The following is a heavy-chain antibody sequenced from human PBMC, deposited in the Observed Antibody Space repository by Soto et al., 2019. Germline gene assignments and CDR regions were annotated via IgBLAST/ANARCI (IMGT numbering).Heavy chain of an antibody. J-gene: IGHJ4*02. Sequence: QVQLVQSGGEVKKPGASVKVSCTVSGYTFTNYGISWVRQTPGQGLEWMGWLSAYSGNTNYTQKFQGRVTMPTDTSTSTAYMKPRSLRSDDTAVYYCARDVGHYFDVSGYNIYFDYWGQGTLVTISS. V-gene: IGHV1-18*01. CDR3: ARDVGHYFDVSGYNIYFDY. D-gene: IGHD3-22*01. CDR1: GYTFTNYG. CDR2: LSAYSGNT.